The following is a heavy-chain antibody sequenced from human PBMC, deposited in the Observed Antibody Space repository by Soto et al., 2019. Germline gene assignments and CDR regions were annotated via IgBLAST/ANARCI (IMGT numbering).Heavy chain of an antibody. CDR3: ATDVCGSGWQYYSDY. J-gene: IGHJ4*02. Sequence: PVNRSRKASGNSNTSYYIRRVRIAHEQGLEWMGIINPSGGSTSYAQKFQGRVTMTRDTSTSTVYMELSSLRSEDTAVYYFATDVCGSGWQYYSDYLGQGTLVIVSS. V-gene: IGHV1-46*01. D-gene: IGHD6-19*01. CDR2: INPSGGST. CDR1: GNSNTSYY.